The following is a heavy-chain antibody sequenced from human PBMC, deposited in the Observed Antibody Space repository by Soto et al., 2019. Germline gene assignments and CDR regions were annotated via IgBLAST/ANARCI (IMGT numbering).Heavy chain of an antibody. D-gene: IGHD5-18*01. Sequence: SVKVSCKASGGTFYTDTFSWVRQAPGQGLEWMGSITPIYPTTNYAEKFQGRLTVTADGSTNTAYMELNSLTSEDTAVYYCARIPRYSFPTSDDLDSWGQGTLVTVSS. CDR1: GGTFYTDT. V-gene: IGHV1-69*13. CDR2: ITPIYPTT. CDR3: ARIPRYSFPTSDDLDS. J-gene: IGHJ4*02.